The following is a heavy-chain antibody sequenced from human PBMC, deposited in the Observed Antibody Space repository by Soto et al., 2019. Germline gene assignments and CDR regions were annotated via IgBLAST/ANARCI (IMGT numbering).Heavy chain of an antibody. J-gene: IGHJ5*02. CDR3: ARDLGSSWYVKWFDP. CDR2: ISYDVSNK. Sequence: QVQLVESGGGVVQPGRSLRLSCAASGFTFSSYAMHWVRQAPGKGLEWVAFISYDVSNKYYADSVKGRFTISRYNSKNTLYLQMNSLRAEDTAVYYCARDLGSSWYVKWFDPWGQGTLVTVSS. CDR1: GFTFSSYA. D-gene: IGHD6-13*01. V-gene: IGHV3-30-3*01.